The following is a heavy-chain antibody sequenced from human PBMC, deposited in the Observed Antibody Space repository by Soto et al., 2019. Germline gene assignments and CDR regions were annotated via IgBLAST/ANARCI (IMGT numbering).Heavy chain of an antibody. CDR3: ARLYYDILTGYPRAFDI. D-gene: IGHD3-9*01. Sequence: QLQLQESGSGLVKPSQTLSLTCAVSGGSISSGGYSWSWIRQPPGKGLEWIGYIYHSVSTYYNPSLKSRVTISVDRSKNQFSLKLSSVTAADTAVYYCARLYYDILTGYPRAFDIWGQGTMVTVSS. J-gene: IGHJ3*02. CDR1: GGSISSGGYS. V-gene: IGHV4-30-2*01. CDR2: IYHSVST.